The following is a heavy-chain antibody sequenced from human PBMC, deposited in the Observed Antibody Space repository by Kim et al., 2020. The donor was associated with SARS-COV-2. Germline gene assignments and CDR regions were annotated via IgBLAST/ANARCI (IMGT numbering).Heavy chain of an antibody. D-gene: IGHD5-18*01. J-gene: IGHJ4*02. CDR3: AGGHVDTAMANDY. V-gene: IGHV4-31*02. Sequence: PSLKRRVTMSVETTKNQFSLKLSSVPAADTAVYYCAGGHVDTAMANDYWGQGTLVTVSS.